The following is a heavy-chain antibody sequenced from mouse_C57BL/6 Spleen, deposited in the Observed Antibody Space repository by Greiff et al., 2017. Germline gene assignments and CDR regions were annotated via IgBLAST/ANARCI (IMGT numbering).Heavy chain of an antibody. D-gene: IGHD1-1*01. CDR2: IYPGDGDT. CDR3: ARYNYGSSFAMDY. CDR1: GYAFSSSW. Sequence: VQLQQSGPELVKPGASVKISCKASGYAFSSSWMNWVKQRPGKGLEWIGRIYPGDGDTNYNGKFKGKATLTADKSSSTAYMQLSSLTAEDSAVYFCARYNYGSSFAMDYWGQGTSVTVSS. V-gene: IGHV1-82*01. J-gene: IGHJ4*01.